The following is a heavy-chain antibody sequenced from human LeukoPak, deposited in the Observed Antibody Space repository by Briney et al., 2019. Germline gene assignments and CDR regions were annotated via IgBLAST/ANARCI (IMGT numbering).Heavy chain of an antibody. CDR3: ARQPSGTVYFDY. V-gene: IGHV3-30-3*01. CDR1: GFTFSSYA. Sequence: GRSLRLSCAASGFTFSSYAMHWVRQAPGKGLEWEAVISYDGSNKYYADSVKGRFTISRDNSKNTLYLQMNSLRAEDTAVYYCARQPSGTVYFDYWGQGTLVTVSS. D-gene: IGHD1-1*01. J-gene: IGHJ4*02. CDR2: ISYDGSNK.